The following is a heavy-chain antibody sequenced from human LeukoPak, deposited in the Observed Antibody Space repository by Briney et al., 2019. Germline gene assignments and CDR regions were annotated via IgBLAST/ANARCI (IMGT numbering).Heavy chain of an antibody. CDR3: ARGLGDYYGDFQGHAFDI. CDR1: GGSISSGDYY. CDR2: IFYSGST. D-gene: IGHD4-17*01. Sequence: SETLSLTCTVSGGSISSGDYYWSWIRQPPGKGLEWIGYIFYSGSTYYNPSLKSRVTISVDTSKNQFSLKLSSVTAADTAVYYCARGLGDYYGDFQGHAFDIWGQGTMVTVSS. J-gene: IGHJ3*02. V-gene: IGHV4-30-4*01.